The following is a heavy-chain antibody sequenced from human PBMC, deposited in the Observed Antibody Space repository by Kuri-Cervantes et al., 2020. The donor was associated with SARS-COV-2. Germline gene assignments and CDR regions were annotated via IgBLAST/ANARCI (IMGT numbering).Heavy chain of an antibody. J-gene: IGHJ4*02. D-gene: IGHD3-3*01. CDR2: ISSSSSCI. V-gene: IGHV3-21*01. CDR1: GFTFSSYA. Sequence: GESLKISCAASGFTFSSYAMNWVRQAPGKGLEWVSSISSSSSCIYYADSVKGRFTISRDNAKNSLYLQMNSLRAEDTAVYYCARDNSAYYDFWSGYYSYFDYWGQGTLVTVSS. CDR3: ARDNSAYYDFWSGYYSYFDY.